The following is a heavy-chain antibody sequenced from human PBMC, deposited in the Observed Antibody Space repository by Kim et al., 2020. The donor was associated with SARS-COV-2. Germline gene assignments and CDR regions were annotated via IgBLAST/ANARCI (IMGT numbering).Heavy chain of an antibody. J-gene: IGHJ1*01. CDR1: GDSISNEGSY. V-gene: IGHV4-39*01. CDR3: VRLCGDWYCPPGN. Sequence: SETLSLTCDVSGDSISNEGSYWGWIRQPPGKGLEWIGNIYYSGTTYYNPSLKSRVSISVDTSKNQFSLHLNSVTAADTAVYYCVRLCGDWYCPPGNWGQG. CDR2: IYYSGTT. D-gene: IGHD2-21*02.